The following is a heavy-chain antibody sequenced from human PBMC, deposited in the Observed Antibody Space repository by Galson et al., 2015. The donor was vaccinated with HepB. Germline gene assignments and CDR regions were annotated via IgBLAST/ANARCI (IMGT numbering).Heavy chain of an antibody. V-gene: IGHV4-31*03. CDR2: ISSSGTT. CDR1: GGSVSSGGYY. CDR3: AREYFGSGSEPDY. J-gene: IGHJ4*02. Sequence: LTCTVSGGSVSSGGYYWSWIRQHPGKGLEWIGYISSSGTTYYVPSLERRVTISVDTSKTQFFLNLRSVTYTDTAVYYCAREYFGSGSEPDYWGQGTLVTVSS. D-gene: IGHD3-10*01.